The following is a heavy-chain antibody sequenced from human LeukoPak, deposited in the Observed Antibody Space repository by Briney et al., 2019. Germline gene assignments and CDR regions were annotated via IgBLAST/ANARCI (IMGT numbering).Heavy chain of an antibody. CDR1: GYSFTNYW. D-gene: IGHD5-24*01. V-gene: IGHV5-51*01. CDR2: IYPGDSDA. J-gene: IGHJ3*02. Sequence: GESLKISCKGSGYSFTNYWIAWVRQMPGRGLEWMGIIYPGDSDARYNPSLQGQVTMSADKSISTAYLQWRSLKASDTAMYYCARSWLQLDVDAFDIWGQGTMVTVSS. CDR3: ARSWLQLDVDAFDI.